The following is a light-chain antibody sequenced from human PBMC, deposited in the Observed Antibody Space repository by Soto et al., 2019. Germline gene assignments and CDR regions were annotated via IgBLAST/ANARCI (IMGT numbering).Light chain of an antibody. Sequence: QSVLTQPPSASGTPGQRVTISCSGSSSNIGSNTVNWYQQLPGTAPKLVIYNNDQRPSGVPDRFSGSKSGTSASLAISGLQSEDEADYYCAACDDSRPVLFGGGTKVTVL. CDR1: SSNIGSNT. V-gene: IGLV1-44*01. CDR3: AACDDSRPVL. J-gene: IGLJ3*02. CDR2: NND.